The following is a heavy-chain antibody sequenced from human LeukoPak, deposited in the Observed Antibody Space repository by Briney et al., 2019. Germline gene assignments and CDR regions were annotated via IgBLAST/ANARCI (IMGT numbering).Heavy chain of an antibody. CDR2: IYYSGST. Sequence: SETLSLTCTVSGGSISSYYWSWIRQPPGKGLEWIGYIYYSGSTNYNPSLKSRVTISVDTSKNQFSLKLSSVTAADTAVYYCARGVAGRSSDRYWYFDLWGRGTLVTVSS. D-gene: IGHD6-19*01. J-gene: IGHJ2*01. CDR1: GGSISSYY. CDR3: ARGVAGRSSDRYWYFDL. V-gene: IGHV4-59*01.